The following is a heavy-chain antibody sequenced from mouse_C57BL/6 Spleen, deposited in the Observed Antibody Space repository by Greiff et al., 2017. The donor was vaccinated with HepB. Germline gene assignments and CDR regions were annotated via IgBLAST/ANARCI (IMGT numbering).Heavy chain of an antibody. D-gene: IGHD1-1*01. Sequence: VQLQQSGAELARPGASVKLSCKASGYTFTSYGISWVKQRTGQGLEWIGEIYPRSGNTYYNEKFKGKATLTADKSSSTAYMELRSLTSEDSAVYFWARWGLATVVSPYAMDYWGQGTSVTVSS. CDR3: ARWGLATVVSPYAMDY. CDR1: GYTFTSYG. J-gene: IGHJ4*01. V-gene: IGHV1-81*01. CDR2: IYPRSGNT.